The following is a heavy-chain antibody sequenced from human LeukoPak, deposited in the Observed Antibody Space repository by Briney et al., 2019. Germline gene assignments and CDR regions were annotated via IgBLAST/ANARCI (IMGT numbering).Heavy chain of an antibody. CDR1: GFTFSSYE. CDR2: ISSSGSTI. V-gene: IGHV3-48*03. J-gene: IGHJ3*02. Sequence: PGGSLRLSCATSGFTFSSYEMNWVRQAPGKGLEWVSYISSSGSTIYYADSVRGRFTISRDNAKNLLYLQMNSLRAEDTAVYYCARDQVDTGAFDIWGQGTVVTVSS. CDR3: ARDQVDTGAFDI. D-gene: IGHD5-18*01.